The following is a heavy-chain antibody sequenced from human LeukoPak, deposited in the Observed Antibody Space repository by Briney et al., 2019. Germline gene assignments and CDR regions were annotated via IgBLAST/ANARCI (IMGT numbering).Heavy chain of an antibody. CDR2: IIPIFGTA. CDR1: GGTFSSYA. CDR3: ARTVTTPYNYYYGMDV. V-gene: IGHV1-69*13. Sequence: SVKVSCKASGGTFSSYAISWVRQAPGQGLEWMGGIIPIFGTANYAQKFQGRVTITADESTSTAYMELSSLRSEDTAVYYCARTVTTPYNYYYGMDVWGQGTTVIVPS. D-gene: IGHD4-17*01. J-gene: IGHJ6*02.